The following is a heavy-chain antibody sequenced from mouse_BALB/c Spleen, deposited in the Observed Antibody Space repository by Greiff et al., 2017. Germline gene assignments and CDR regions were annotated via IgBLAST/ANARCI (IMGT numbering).Heavy chain of an antibody. CDR2: ISNLAYSI. CDR1: GFTFSDYG. CDR3: ARGDGGDY. V-gene: IGHV5-15*02. J-gene: IGHJ4*01. Sequence: EVKVVESGGGLVQPGGSRKLSCAASGFTFSDYGMAWVRQAPGKGPEWVAFISNLAYSIYYADTVTGRFTISRENAKNTLYLEMSSLRSEDTAMYYCARGDGGDYWGQGTSVTVSS. D-gene: IGHD1-1*02.